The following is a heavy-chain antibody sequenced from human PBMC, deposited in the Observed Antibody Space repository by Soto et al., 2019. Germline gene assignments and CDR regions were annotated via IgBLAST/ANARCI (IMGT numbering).Heavy chain of an antibody. CDR1: EDSLRGAEYH. Sequence: SAVVSLGCRVSEDSLRGAEYHWSWIREPVGKGPEWIGDTYDNGDTKENRARRSRVSMSQDTPKIQFSLRLSSVTAADTAVYFCARGPAYIDGWRTFHLWGRGILVTVS. D-gene: IGHD6-19*01. V-gene: IGHV4-61*08. CDR3: ARGPAYIDGWRTFHL. CDR2: TYDNGDT. J-gene: IGHJ5*02.